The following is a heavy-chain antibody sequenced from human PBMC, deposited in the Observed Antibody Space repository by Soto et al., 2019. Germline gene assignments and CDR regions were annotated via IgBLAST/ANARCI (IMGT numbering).Heavy chain of an antibody. Sequence: QVQLVQSGAEVKKPGSSVKVSCKASGGTFSSYASSWVRQAPGQVREWMGGSIPIFGTANYAQKFQGRVTTTADESTSTAYMELSSLRSEDTAVYYCARAKYSSSSGGNYFDYWGQGTLVTVSS. D-gene: IGHD6-6*01. J-gene: IGHJ4*02. CDR3: ARAKYSSSSGGNYFDY. CDR1: GGTFSSYA. CDR2: SIPIFGTA. V-gene: IGHV1-69*01.